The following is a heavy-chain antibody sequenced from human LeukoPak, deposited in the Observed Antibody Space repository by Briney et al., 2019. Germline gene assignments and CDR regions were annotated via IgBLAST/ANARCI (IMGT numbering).Heavy chain of an antibody. CDR3: ARDSRVYDFWSGHPRDYYYYMDV. CDR2: ISSSGSTI. V-gene: IGHV3-48*04. J-gene: IGHJ6*03. Sequence: PGGSLRLSCAASGFTFSSYSMNWVRQAPGKGLEWVSYISSSGSTIYYADSVKGRFTISRDNAKNSLYLQMNSLRAEDTAVYYCARDSRVYDFWSGHPRDYYYYMDVWGKGTTVTVSS. CDR1: GFTFSSYS. D-gene: IGHD3-3*01.